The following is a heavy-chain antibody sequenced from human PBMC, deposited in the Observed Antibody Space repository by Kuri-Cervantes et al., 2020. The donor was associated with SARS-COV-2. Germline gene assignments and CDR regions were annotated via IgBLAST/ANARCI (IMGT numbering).Heavy chain of an antibody. Sequence: LSLTCAASGFTFSSYGMHWVRQAPGKGLEWVSAISGSGGSTYYADSVKGRFTISRDNAKNSLYLQMNSLRAEDTAVYYCARLGDTAAAMEWYFDLWGRGTLVTVSS. CDR2: ISGSGGST. V-gene: IGHV3-21*01. CDR3: ARLGDTAAAMEWYFDL. D-gene: IGHD2-2*01. CDR1: GFTFSSYG. J-gene: IGHJ2*01.